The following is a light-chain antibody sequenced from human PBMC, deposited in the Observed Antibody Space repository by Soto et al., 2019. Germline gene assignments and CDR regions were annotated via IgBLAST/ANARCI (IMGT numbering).Light chain of an antibody. V-gene: IGKV1-9*01. J-gene: IGKJ2*01. CDR1: QGIASY. CDR3: QHLHTYPYT. CDR2: AAS. Sequence: IQLTQSPSSLSASVGARVTVTCRASQGIASYLAWYQQKPGNPPTLLIYAASTLQSGVPSRFSGSGSGTDFPLTSSSLQPEDFATYSCQHLHTYPYTFGQGTKLEIK.